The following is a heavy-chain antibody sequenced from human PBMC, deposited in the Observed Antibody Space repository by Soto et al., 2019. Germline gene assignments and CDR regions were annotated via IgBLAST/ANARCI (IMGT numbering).Heavy chain of an antibody. J-gene: IGHJ4*02. CDR1: GFTFSSYG. CDR3: ASSGYCSGGSCYSIPFDY. CDR2: IWYDGSNK. Sequence: QVQLVESGGGVVQPGRSLRLSCAASGFTFSSYGMHWVRQAPGKGLEWVAVIWYDGSNKYYADSVKGRFTISRDNSKNTLYLQMNSLRAEDTAVYYCASSGYCSGGSCYSIPFDYWGQGTLVTVSS. V-gene: IGHV3-33*01. D-gene: IGHD2-15*01.